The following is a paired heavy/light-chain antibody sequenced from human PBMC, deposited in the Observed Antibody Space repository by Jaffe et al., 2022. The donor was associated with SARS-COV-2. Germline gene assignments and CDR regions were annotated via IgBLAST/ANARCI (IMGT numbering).Light chain of an antibody. Sequence: DLQMTQSPSSLSASVGDRVTITCRASQDIYNYLAWYQQKPGKVPKLLICPASSLQSGVPSRFSGSGSGTDFTLTISSLQPEDAATYYCQMYNSVPQMFGQGTKVEIK. CDR1: QDIYNY. V-gene: IGKV1-27*01. J-gene: IGKJ1*01. CDR3: QMYNSVPQM. CDR2: PAS.
Heavy chain of an antibody. CDR3: ARLPSSWYSSFGFDI. CDR2: IYFSDSDN. J-gene: IGHJ3*02. V-gene: IGHV5-51*01. CDR1: GDTFNNQW. Sequence: EVQLVQSGAEVKKPGESLKISCKGSGDTFNNQWIGWVRQMPGKGLEWMGIIYFSDSDNRYSPSFQGHVTISVDKSINTAYLQWSSLKASDTAMYYCARLPSSWYSSFGFDIWGQGTMVTVSS. D-gene: IGHD2-15*01.